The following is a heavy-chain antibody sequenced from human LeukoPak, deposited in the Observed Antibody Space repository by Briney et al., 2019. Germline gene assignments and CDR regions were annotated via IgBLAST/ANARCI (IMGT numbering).Heavy chain of an antibody. V-gene: IGHV1-46*01. CDR1: GYTFTSYY. CDR3: AREGGDSSGWPRGFDH. D-gene: IGHD6-19*01. Sequence: ASVKVSCKASGYTFTSYYMHWVRQAPGQGLEWMGIINPSGGSTSYAQKFQGRVTMTRDTSTSTVYMELSSLRSEDTAVYYCAREGGDSSGWPRGFDHWGQGTLVTVSS. J-gene: IGHJ4*02. CDR2: INPSGGST.